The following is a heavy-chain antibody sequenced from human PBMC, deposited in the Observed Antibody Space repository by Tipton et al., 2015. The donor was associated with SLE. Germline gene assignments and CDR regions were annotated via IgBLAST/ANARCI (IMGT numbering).Heavy chain of an antibody. CDR1: GGSISSYY. J-gene: IGHJ4*02. CDR2: IYYSGST. V-gene: IGHV4-59*01. Sequence: LRLSCTVSGGSISSYYWSWIRQPPGKGLEWIGYIYYSGSTNYNPSLKSRVTISVDTSKNQFSLRLSSVTAADMAVYYCARYGFPSNYFDYWGQGTLVTVSS. CDR3: ARYGFPSNYFDY. D-gene: IGHD5-24*01.